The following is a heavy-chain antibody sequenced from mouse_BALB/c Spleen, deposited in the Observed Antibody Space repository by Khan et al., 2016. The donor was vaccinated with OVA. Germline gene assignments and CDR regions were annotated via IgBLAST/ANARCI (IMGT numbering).Heavy chain of an antibody. CDR3: AREWAAWFPY. CDR2: IYPGSDNT. V-gene: IGHV1-77*01. J-gene: IGHJ3*01. CDR1: GYTFTDYY. Sequence: QVQLQQSGAELARPGASVTLSCKASGYTFTDYYINWMRQRTGQGLEWIGEIYPGSDNTYYNEKFKGKATLTADKSSSTAYMQLSSLTSEDSAVYFCAREWAAWFPYWDQGTLVTVSA.